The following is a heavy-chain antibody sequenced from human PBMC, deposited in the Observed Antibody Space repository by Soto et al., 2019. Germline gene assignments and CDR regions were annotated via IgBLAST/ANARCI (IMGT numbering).Heavy chain of an antibody. CDR3: ARDQGPYDYVWGSYPS. V-gene: IGHV4-38-2*02. Sequence: SETLSLTCAVSGYSISSGYYWGWIRQPPGKGLEWIGSIYHSGSTYYNPSLKSRVTISVDTSKTQFSLKLSSVTAADTAVYYCARDQGPYDYVWGSYPSWGQGTLVTVS. CDR1: GYSISSGYY. D-gene: IGHD3-16*01. J-gene: IGHJ5*02. CDR2: IYHSGST.